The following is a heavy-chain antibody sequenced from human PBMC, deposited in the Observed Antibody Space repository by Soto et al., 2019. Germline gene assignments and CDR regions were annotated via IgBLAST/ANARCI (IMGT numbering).Heavy chain of an antibody. D-gene: IGHD6-13*01. V-gene: IGHV3-9*01. J-gene: IGHJ4*02. CDR2: ISWNSGSI. CDR1: GFTFDAYA. CDR3: AKDPRGAAAAASFDY. Sequence: EVQLVESGGGLVQPGRSLRLSCAASGFTFDAYAMHWVRQAPGKGLEWVSGISWNSGSIGYADSVKGRFTISRDNAKNSLYLPMNSLRAEDTALYYCAKDPRGAAAAASFDYWGQGTLVTVSS.